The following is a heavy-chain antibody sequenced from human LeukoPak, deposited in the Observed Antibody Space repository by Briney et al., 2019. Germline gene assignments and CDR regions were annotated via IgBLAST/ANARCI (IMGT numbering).Heavy chain of an antibody. V-gene: IGHV3-23*01. CDR3: AKARLSTGWAYNDY. D-gene: IGHD6-19*01. J-gene: IGHJ4*02. CDR1: GFTVSSNY. Sequence: GGSLRLSCAASGFTVSSNYMSWVRQAPGKGLEWVSAIVGGGGSTSYADSVKGRFTISRDNAKNTVYLQMNSLRADDTAVYYCAKARLSTGWAYNDYWGQGTLVTVSS. CDR2: IVGGGGST.